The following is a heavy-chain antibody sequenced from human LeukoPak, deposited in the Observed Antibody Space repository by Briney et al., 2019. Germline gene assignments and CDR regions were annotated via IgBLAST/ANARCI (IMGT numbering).Heavy chain of an antibody. V-gene: IGHV1-69*05. D-gene: IGHD3-22*01. CDR1: GGTFSSYA. CDR3: ARGADSSGYFDY. CDR2: IIPIFGTA. J-gene: IGHJ4*02. Sequence: SVKVSCKASGGTFSSYAISWVRQAPGQGLEWMGGIIPIFGTANYAQKFQGRVTITTDESTSTAYMELSGLRSEDTAVYYCARGADSSGYFDYWGQGTLVTVSS.